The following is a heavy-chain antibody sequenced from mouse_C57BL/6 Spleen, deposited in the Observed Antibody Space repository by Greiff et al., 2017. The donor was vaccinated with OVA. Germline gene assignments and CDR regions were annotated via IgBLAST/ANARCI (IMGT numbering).Heavy chain of an antibody. D-gene: IGHD1-1*01. CDR2: INPNNGGT. CDR1: GYTFTDYY. J-gene: IGHJ4*01. Sequence: EVQLQQSGPELVKPGASVKISCKASGYTFTDYYMNWVKQSHGKSLEWIGDINPNNGGTSYNQKFKGKATLTVDKSSSTAYMELRSLTSEDSAVYYCARSPPIYYYGSSPLYYAMDYWGQGTAVTVSS. CDR3: ARSPPIYYYGSSPLYYAMDY. V-gene: IGHV1-26*01.